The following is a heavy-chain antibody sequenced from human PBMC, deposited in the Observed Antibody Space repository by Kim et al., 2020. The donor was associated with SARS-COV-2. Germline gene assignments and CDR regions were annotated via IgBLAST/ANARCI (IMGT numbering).Heavy chain of an antibody. D-gene: IGHD3-16*02. CDR3: ARDQGGLGELSSGVGAFDI. V-gene: IGHV1-46*01. CDR1: GYTFTSYY. CDR2: INPSGGST. J-gene: IGHJ3*02. Sequence: ASVKVSCKASGYTFTSYYMHWVRQAPGQGLEWMGIINPSGGSTSYAQKFQGRVTMTRDTSTSTVYMELSSLRSEDTAVYYCARDQGGLGELSSGVGAFDIWGQGTMVTVSS.